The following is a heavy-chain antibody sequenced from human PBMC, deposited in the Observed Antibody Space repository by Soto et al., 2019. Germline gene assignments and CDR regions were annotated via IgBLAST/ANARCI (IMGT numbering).Heavy chain of an antibody. J-gene: IGHJ5*02. V-gene: IGHV4-39*01. CDR2: IYYSGST. D-gene: IGHD3-3*02. Sequence: SETLSLTCTVSGGSISSSSYYWGWIRPPPGKGLEWIGSIYYSGSTYYNPSLKSRVTISVDTSKNQFSLKLSSVTAADTAVYYCASPKIAFYNWFDPWGQGTLVTVSS. CDR3: ASPKIAFYNWFDP. CDR1: GGSISSSSYY.